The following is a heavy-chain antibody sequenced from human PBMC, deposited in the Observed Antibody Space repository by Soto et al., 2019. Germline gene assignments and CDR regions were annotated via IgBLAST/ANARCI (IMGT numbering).Heavy chain of an antibody. V-gene: IGHV3-30-3*01. J-gene: IGHJ4*02. Sequence: GSLRLSFAASGFTFSSYAMHWVRQAPGKGLEWVAVISYDGSNKYYADSVKGRFTISRDNSKNTLYLQMNSLRAEDTAVYYCARVEHRDGYNLGWYFDYWGQGTLVTVPS. CDR3: ARVEHRDGYNLGWYFDY. CDR1: GFTFSSYA. D-gene: IGHD5-12*01. CDR2: ISYDGSNK.